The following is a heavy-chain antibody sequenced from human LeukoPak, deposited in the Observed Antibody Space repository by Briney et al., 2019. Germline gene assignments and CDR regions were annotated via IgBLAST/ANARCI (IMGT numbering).Heavy chain of an antibody. V-gene: IGHV4-59*08. CDR1: GDSISGYY. D-gene: IGHD1-1*01. CDR3: ARINWNYFDY. Sequence: SETLSLTCTVSGDSISGYYWTWMRQPPGKGLEWIGYIYYSGNTNYNPSLKSRLTMSADRSRNQFSLNLNSVTAADTAVYYCARINWNYFDYWGQGTLVTVSS. J-gene: IGHJ4*02. CDR2: IYYSGNT.